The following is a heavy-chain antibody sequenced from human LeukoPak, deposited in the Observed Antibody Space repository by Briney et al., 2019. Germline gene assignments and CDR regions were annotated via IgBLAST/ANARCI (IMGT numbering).Heavy chain of an antibody. J-gene: IGHJ4*02. CDR3: AKGYGDYAPGPDCYFDY. Sequence: GGSLRLSCAASGFTFSSYAMSWVRQAPGKGLEWVSAISGSGGSKYYADSEKGRFTISRDNSKNTLYLQMNSLRAEDTAVYYCAKGYGDYAPGPDCYFDYWGQGTLVTVSS. CDR2: ISGSGGSK. D-gene: IGHD4-17*01. V-gene: IGHV3-23*01. CDR1: GFTFSSYA.